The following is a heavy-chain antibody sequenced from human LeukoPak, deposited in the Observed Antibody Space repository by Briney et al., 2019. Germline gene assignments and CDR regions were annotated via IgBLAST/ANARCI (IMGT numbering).Heavy chain of an antibody. CDR2: ISSSSSTI. V-gene: IGHV3-48*01. D-gene: IGHD6-13*01. CDR3: ARAGYSSSWPFDY. J-gene: IGHJ4*02. Sequence: GGSLRLSCAASGFTFSSYSMNWIRQAPGKGLEWVSYISSSSSTIYYADSVKGRFTISRDNAKNSLYLQMNSLRAEDTAVYYCARAGYSSSWPFDYWGQGTLVTVSS. CDR1: GFTFSSYS.